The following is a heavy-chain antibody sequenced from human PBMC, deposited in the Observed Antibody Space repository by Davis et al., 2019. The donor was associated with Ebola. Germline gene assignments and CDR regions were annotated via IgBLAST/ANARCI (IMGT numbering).Heavy chain of an antibody. CDR2: INWNGGST. CDR3: AKVSSSEGVTRYRPLDH. V-gene: IGHV3-20*04. Sequence: PGGSLRLSCAASGFTFDDYGMSWVRQAPGKGLEWVSGINWNGGSTGYADSVKGRFTISRDNARSSLYLQMNNLRVEDTAVYYCAKVSSSEGVTRYRPLDHWGQGSLVTVSS. D-gene: IGHD3-16*02. J-gene: IGHJ4*02. CDR1: GFTFDDYG.